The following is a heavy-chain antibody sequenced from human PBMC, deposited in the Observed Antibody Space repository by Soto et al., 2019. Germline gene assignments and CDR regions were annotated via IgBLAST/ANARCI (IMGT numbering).Heavy chain of an antibody. V-gene: IGHV3-23*01. CDR3: ARGFSAGKGSSPDF. CDR1: GFTFSSFA. CDR2: ISGSGGST. D-gene: IGHD6-13*01. J-gene: IGHJ4*02. Sequence: EMQLLESGGGLVQPGGSLRLSCAASGFTFSSFAMSWVHQAPGKGLDWVSAISGSGGSTYSADSVKGRFTISRDNSKNTLYLHMSSLRAEDTAVYYCARGFSAGKGSSPDFWGQGSLVTVSS.